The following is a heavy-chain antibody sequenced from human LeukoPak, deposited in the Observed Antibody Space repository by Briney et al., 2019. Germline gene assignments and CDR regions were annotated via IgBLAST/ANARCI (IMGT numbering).Heavy chain of an antibody. CDR3: AREGNAGSGSSVAFDI. V-gene: IGHV4-39*07. CDR2: IYHSGST. J-gene: IGHJ3*02. CDR1: GGSISSGDYY. D-gene: IGHD1-26*01. Sequence: PSETQSLTCTVSGGSISSGDYYWSWIRQPPGKGLEWIGSIYHSGSTYHNPSLKSRVTISVDTSKNQFSLKLSSVTAADTAVYYCAREGNAGSGSSVAFDIWGQGTMVTVSS.